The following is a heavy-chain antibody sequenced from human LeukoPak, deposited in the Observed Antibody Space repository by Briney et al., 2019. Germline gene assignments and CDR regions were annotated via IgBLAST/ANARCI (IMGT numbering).Heavy chain of an antibody. D-gene: IGHD3-16*01. CDR1: GFTFSNYW. CDR3: TRDLGGTSWGEWNY. Sequence: PGGSLRLSCAASGFTFSNYWMHWVRQAPGKGLVWVSRINSDGSATNYADSVKGRFTISRGNAKNTLYLQMSSLRAEDTAVYYCTRDLGGTSWGEWNYWGQGTLVTVSS. J-gene: IGHJ4*02. CDR2: INSDGSAT. V-gene: IGHV3-74*01.